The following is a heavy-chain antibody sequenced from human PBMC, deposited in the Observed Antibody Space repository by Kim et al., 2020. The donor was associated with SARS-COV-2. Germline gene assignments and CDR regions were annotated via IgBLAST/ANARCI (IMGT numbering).Heavy chain of an antibody. Sequence: SETLSLTCTASGGSISSYYWSWIRQPPGKGLEWIGYIYYSGSTNYNPALKSRVTISVDTSKNQFSLKLSSVTAADTAVYYCARGYYDILTGYYKGGYYFDYWGQGTLVTVSS. CDR3: ARGYYDILTGYYKGGYYFDY. J-gene: IGHJ4*02. CDR1: GGSISSYY. V-gene: IGHV4-59*13. D-gene: IGHD3-9*01. CDR2: IYYSGST.